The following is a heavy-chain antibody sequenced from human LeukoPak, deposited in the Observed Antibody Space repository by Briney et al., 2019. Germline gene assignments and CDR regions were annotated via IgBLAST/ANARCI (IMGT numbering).Heavy chain of an antibody. D-gene: IGHD4-17*01. V-gene: IGHV1-2*02. CDR1: GYTFTDSY. CDR3: ARDLFRGYGDYGGRGY. Sequence: AAVRVSCKPSGYTFTDSYIHWMRQAPGQGLEWLGWINPNSGGTNYAQKFQGRVTITADESTSTAYMELSSLRSEDTAVYYCARDLFRGYGDYGGRGYWGQGTLVTVSS. CDR2: INPNSGGT. J-gene: IGHJ4*02.